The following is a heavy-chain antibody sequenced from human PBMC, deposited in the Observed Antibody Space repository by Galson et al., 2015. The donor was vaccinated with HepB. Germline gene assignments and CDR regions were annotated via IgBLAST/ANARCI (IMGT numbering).Heavy chain of an antibody. Sequence: SLRLSCAASGFNFRRYAMSWVRQAPGRGLEWVSGISGSGFFTNYAASVTGRFTISRDNSKNKMYLQMNSLGAEDTAVYYCARPKDVGSGWSRVGWYFDLWGRGTLVTVSS. J-gene: IGHJ2*01. CDR1: GFNFRRYA. V-gene: IGHV3-23*01. D-gene: IGHD6-19*01. CDR3: ARPKDVGSGWSRVGWYFDL. CDR2: ISGSGFFT.